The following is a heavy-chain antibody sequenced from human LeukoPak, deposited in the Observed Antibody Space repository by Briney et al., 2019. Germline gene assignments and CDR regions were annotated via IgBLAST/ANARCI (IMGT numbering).Heavy chain of an antibody. D-gene: IGHD5-24*01. CDR1: GGSFSGYY. J-gene: IGHJ4*02. Sequence: SETLSLTCAVYGGSFSGYYWSWIRQPPGKGLEWIGEINHSGSTNYNPSLKSRVTISVDTSKNQFSLKLSSVTAADTVVYYCARVEMTTVTAFDYWGQGTLVTVSS. CDR2: INHSGST. CDR3: ARVEMTTVTAFDY. V-gene: IGHV4-34*01.